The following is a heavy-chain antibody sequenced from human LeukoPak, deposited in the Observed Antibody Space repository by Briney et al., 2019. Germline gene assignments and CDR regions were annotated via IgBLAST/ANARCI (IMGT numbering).Heavy chain of an antibody. CDR2: INAGNGNT. D-gene: IGHD3-10*01. Sequence: ASVKVSCKASGYTFTSYAMHWVRQAPGQRLEWMGWINAGNGNTKYSQKFQGRVTITRDTSASTAYMELSSLRSEDTAVYYCARERDYYGSGSPLDYWGQGTLVTVSS. J-gene: IGHJ4*02. CDR1: GYTFTSYA. CDR3: ARERDYYGSGSPLDY. V-gene: IGHV1-3*01.